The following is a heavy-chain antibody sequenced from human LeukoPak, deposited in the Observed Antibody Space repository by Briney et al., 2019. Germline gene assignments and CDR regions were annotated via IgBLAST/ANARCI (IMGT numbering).Heavy chain of an antibody. D-gene: IGHD1-26*01. J-gene: IGHJ6*02. CDR3: ARDPGSGSYYYYYGMDG. CDR2: MNPNSGNT. CDR1: GYTFTSYD. V-gene: IGHV1-8*01. Sequence: ASVKVSCKASGYTFTSYDINWVRQATGQGLEWMGWMNPNSGNTGYAQKLQGRVTMTTDTSTSTAYMELRSLRSDDTAVYYCARDPGSGSYYYYYGMDGWGQRTTVTASS.